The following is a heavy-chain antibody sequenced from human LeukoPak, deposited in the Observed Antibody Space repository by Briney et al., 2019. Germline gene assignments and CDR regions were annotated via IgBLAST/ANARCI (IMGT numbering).Heavy chain of an antibody. CDR1: GGSISSSSYY. V-gene: IGHV4-39*07. CDR3: ARYGLSTASFDY. CDR2: IYYRGST. Sequence: SETLSLTCTVSGGSISSSSYYWGWIRQPPGKGLEWTGSIYYRGSTNYNPSLKSRVTISVDTSKNQFSLKLSSVTAADTAVYYCARYGLSTASFDYWGQGTLVTVSS. J-gene: IGHJ4*02. D-gene: IGHD4-17*01.